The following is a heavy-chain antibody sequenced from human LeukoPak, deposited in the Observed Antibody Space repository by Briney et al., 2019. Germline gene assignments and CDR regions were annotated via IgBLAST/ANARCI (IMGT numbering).Heavy chain of an antibody. J-gene: IGHJ5*02. CDR2: IYYSGST. D-gene: IGHD3-10*01. CDR1: GGSISHYY. Sequence: SETLSLTCTVSGGSISHYYWSWIRQPPGKGLEWIGYIYYSGSTNYNPSLKSRVTISVDTSKNQFSLKLSSVTAADTAVYYCARGGYYGSGNDFRFDPWGQGTLVTVSS. CDR3: ARGGYYGSGNDFRFDP. V-gene: IGHV4-59*01.